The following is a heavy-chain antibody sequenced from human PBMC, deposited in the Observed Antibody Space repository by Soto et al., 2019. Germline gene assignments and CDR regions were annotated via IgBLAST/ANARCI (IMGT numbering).Heavy chain of an antibody. Sequence: GGSLRLSCAASGFTFSNYAMSWVRQAPGKGLEWVSGISGSGGSTFYADSVKGRFTISRDYSNNTLYLLMNSLRAEDTAVYYCTKYSPVLQVYASDSWGQGTLVTVSS. CDR2: ISGSGGST. J-gene: IGHJ4*02. CDR1: GFTFSNYA. V-gene: IGHV3-23*01. D-gene: IGHD2-8*01. CDR3: TKYSPVLQVYASDS.